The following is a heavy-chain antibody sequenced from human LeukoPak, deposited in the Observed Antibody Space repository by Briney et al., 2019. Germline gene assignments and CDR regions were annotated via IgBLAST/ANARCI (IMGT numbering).Heavy chain of an antibody. Sequence: SETLSLTCTVSGGSISSYYWSWIRQPPGKGLEWIGYIYYSGSTNYNPSLKSRVTISVDTSKNQFSLKLSSVTAADTAVYYCARLRGGYGYYFDYWGQGTLVTVSS. J-gene: IGHJ4*02. D-gene: IGHD5-12*01. V-gene: IGHV4-59*01. CDR2: IYYSGST. CDR1: GGSISSYY. CDR3: ARLRGGYGYYFDY.